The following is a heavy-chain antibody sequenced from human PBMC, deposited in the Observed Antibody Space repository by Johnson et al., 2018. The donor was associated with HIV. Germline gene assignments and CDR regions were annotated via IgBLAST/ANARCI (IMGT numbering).Heavy chain of an antibody. CDR3: AKCIWGSSLIDAFDI. J-gene: IGHJ3*02. CDR2: ISYDGSHK. CDR1: GFTFSSYW. D-gene: IGHD6-13*01. V-gene: IGHV3-30*18. Sequence: QVQLVESGGGLVQPGGSLRLSCAASGFTFSSYWMNWVRQAPGKGLEWVAVISYDGSHKYYADSVKGRFTISRDTSKNTLYLQMNGLIVEDTAVYYCAKCIWGSSLIDAFDIWGRGTMVTVSS.